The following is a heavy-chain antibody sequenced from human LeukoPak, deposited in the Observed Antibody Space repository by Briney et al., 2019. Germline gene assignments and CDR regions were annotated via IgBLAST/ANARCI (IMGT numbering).Heavy chain of an antibody. J-gene: IGHJ3*02. V-gene: IGHV4-39*07. CDR1: GDSISSSNYY. Sequence: SETLSLTCTVSGDSISSSNYYWGWIRQPPGKGLEWIGTIYYNGATQYNPSLKSRVTMSVDTSQNQFSLKLSSVTAADTAVYYCARDGSGNPNAFDIWGQGTMVTVSS. CDR3: ARDGSGNPNAFDI. D-gene: IGHD1-14*01. CDR2: IYYNGAT.